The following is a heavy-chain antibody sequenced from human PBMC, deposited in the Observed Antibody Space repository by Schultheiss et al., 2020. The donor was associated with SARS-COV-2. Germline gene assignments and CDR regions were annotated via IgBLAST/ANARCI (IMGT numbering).Heavy chain of an antibody. J-gene: IGHJ4*02. Sequence: ASVKVSCKTSGYPLTAYYMHWVRQAPGQGLEWMGWISAYNGNTNYAQKLQGRLTMTTDTSTSTAYMELRSLRSDDAAVFYCARDGRAYCGGGTCNVYWGQGTLVTVSS. D-gene: IGHD2-21*01. V-gene: IGHV1-18*04. CDR1: GYPLTAYY. CDR3: ARDGRAYCGGGTCNVY. CDR2: ISAYNGNT.